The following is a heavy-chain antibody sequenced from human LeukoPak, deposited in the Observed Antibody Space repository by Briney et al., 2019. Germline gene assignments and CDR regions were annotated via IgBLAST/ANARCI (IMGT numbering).Heavy chain of an antibody. CDR1: GGSISSSSYY. Sequence: SETLSLTCTVSGGSISSSSYYWGWLGQPPGKGLEGIGSIYYSGSTYYNPSLKSRVTISVDTSKNQFSLKLSSVTAADTAVYYCARLGVAAGLDYWGQGTLVTVSS. V-gene: IGHV4-39*01. J-gene: IGHJ4*02. D-gene: IGHD2-15*01. CDR3: ARLGVAAGLDY. CDR2: IYYSGST.